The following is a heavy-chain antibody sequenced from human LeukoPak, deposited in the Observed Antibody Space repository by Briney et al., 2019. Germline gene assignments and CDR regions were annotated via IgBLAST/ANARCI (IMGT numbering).Heavy chain of an antibody. D-gene: IGHD3-3*01. CDR3: ARNRGGYYDFWSGYYPNWFDP. J-gene: IGHJ5*02. CDR2: IYHSGST. Sequence: SETLSLTCTTSGVPVTADYWSWIRQPPGKGLEWIGYIYHSGSTNYNPSLQSRVSMSLDRSKSQLSLNLTSVTAADTAVYFCARNRGGYYDFWSGYYPNWFDPWGQGILVTVSS. CDR1: GVPVTADY. V-gene: IGHV4-59*02.